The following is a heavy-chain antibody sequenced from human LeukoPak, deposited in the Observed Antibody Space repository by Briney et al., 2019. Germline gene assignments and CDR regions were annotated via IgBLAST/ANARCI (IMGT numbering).Heavy chain of an antibody. V-gene: IGHV1-69*04. CDR3: ARVGYSSSWYDDY. Sequence: SVKVSCKASGGTFSSYAISWVRQAPGQGLEWMGRIIPILGIANYAQKFQGRVTITADKSTSTAYMELRGLRSDDTAVYYCARVGYSSSWYDDYWGQGTLVTVSS. J-gene: IGHJ4*02. D-gene: IGHD6-13*01. CDR1: GGTFSSYA. CDR2: IIPILGIA.